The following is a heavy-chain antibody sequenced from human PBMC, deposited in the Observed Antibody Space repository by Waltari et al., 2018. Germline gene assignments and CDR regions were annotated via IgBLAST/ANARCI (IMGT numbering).Heavy chain of an antibody. CDR2: IYHSGST. Sequence: QVQLQESGPGLVKPSETLSLTCAVSGYSISSGYYWGWIRQPPGKGLECIGNIYHSGSTYYNPSLKSRVTISVDTSKNQFSLKLSSVTAADTAVYYCARHVYTTLDYWGQGTLVTVSS. J-gene: IGHJ4*02. V-gene: IGHV4-38-2*01. D-gene: IGHD3-16*01. CDR1: GYSISSGYY. CDR3: ARHVYTTLDY.